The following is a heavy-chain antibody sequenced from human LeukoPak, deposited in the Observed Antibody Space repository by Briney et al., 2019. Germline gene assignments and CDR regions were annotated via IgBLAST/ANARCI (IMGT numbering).Heavy chain of an antibody. CDR2: ISYDGSNK. Sequence: PGGSLRLSCAASGFTFSSYAMHWVRQAPGKGLEWVAVISYDGSNKYYADSVKGRFTISRNNSKNTLYLQMNSLRAEDTAVYYCAKVRLWFGEAGHWGQGTLVTVSS. V-gene: IGHV3-30*04. CDR1: GFTFSSYA. J-gene: IGHJ4*02. D-gene: IGHD3-10*01. CDR3: AKVRLWFGEAGH.